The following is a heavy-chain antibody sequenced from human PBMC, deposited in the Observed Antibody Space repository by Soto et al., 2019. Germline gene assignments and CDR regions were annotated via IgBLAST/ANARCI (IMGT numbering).Heavy chain of an antibody. V-gene: IGHV4-34*01. Sequence: QVQLQQWGAGLLKPSETLSLTCAVYGGSFSGYYWSWIRQPPGKGLEWIGEINHSGSTNYNPSLKSRVTISVDTSKNQFSLKLSSVTAADTAVYYCGSRIAARPRYGMDVWGQGTTVTVSS. CDR2: INHSGST. D-gene: IGHD6-6*01. CDR3: GSRIAARPRYGMDV. J-gene: IGHJ6*02. CDR1: GGSFSGYY.